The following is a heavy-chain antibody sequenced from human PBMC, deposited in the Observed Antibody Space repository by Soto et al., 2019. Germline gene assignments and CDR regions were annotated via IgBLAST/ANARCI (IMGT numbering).Heavy chain of an antibody. D-gene: IGHD4-17*01. CDR1: GFTFSSYA. V-gene: IGHV3-23*01. CDR2: ISGSGGSI. J-gene: IGHJ4*02. Sequence: EVQLLESGGGLVQPGGSLRLSCAASGFTFSSYAMSWVRQAPGKGLEWVSAISGSGGSIGYADSVKGRFTISRDNAKNSLYLQMNSLRAEDTALYYCAKDTGMATVVTPYYFDYWGQGTLVTVSS. CDR3: AKDTGMATVVTPYYFDY.